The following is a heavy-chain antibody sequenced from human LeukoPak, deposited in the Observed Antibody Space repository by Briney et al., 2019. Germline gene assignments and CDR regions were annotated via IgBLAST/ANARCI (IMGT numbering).Heavy chain of an antibody. CDR2: IKQDGSEK. CDR3: ARDSSSWYDHAFDI. Sequence: PGGSLRLSCAASGFTFSSYWMSWVRQAPGKWLEWVANIKQDGSEKYYVDSVKGRFTISRDNAKNSLYLQMNSLRAEDTAVYYCARDSSSWYDHAFDIWGQGTMVTVSS. D-gene: IGHD6-13*01. CDR1: GFTFSSYW. V-gene: IGHV3-7*01. J-gene: IGHJ3*02.